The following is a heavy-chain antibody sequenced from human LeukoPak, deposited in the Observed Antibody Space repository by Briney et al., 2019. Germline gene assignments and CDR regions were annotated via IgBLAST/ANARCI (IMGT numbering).Heavy chain of an antibody. Sequence: GGSLRLSCAASGFTFSNYAMTWVRQTPRKGLEWVSGIRESDGDSYYADPVKGRFTISRDNSKNTLYLHMNNLRAEDTAIYYCANGGLWLPTRSDWGQGTLVIVSS. CDR2: IRESDGDS. J-gene: IGHJ4*02. D-gene: IGHD5-18*01. CDR1: GFTFSNYA. CDR3: ANGGLWLPTRSD. V-gene: IGHV3-23*01.